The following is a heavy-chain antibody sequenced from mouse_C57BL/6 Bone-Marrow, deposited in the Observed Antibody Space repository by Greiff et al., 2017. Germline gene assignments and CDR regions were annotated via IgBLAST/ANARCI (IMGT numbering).Heavy chain of an antibody. CDR1: GYTFTDYE. D-gene: IGHD1-1*01. J-gene: IGHJ3*01. CDR3: TRRPFYGSSPAWFAY. CDR2: IDPETGGT. Sequence: QVQLQQSGAELVRPGASVTLSCKASGYTFTDYEMHWVKQTPVHGLEWIGAIDPETGGTAYNQKFKGKAILTADKSSSTAYMELCSLTSEDSAVYYCTRRPFYGSSPAWFAYWGQGTLVTVSA. V-gene: IGHV1-15*01.